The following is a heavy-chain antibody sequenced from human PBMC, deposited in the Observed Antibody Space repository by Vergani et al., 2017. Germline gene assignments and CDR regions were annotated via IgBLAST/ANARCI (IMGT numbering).Heavy chain of an antibody. D-gene: IGHD3-22*01. V-gene: IGHV4-30-2*01. Sequence: QLQLQESGSGLVKPSQTLSLTCAVSGGSISSGGYSWSWIRQPPGKGLEWIGYIYHSGSTYYNPSLKSRVTISVYRSKNQFSLKLSSVTAADTAVYYCARAPLRYYDSSGYSYYFDYWGQGTLVTVSS. J-gene: IGHJ4*02. CDR1: GGSISSGGYS. CDR3: ARAPLRYYDSSGYSYYFDY. CDR2: IYHSGST.